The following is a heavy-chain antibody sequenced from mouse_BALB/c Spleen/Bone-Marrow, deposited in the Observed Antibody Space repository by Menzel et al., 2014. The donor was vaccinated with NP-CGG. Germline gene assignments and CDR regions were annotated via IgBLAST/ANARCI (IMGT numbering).Heavy chain of an antibody. Sequence: QVQLQQSGAELARPGASVKMSCKASGYTFTSYTTHWVKQRPGQGLEWIGYINPSSGYTNYNQKFKDKATLTADESSSTAYMQLSSLTSEDSAVYYCARESLYGSNYYWGQGTTLTVSS. V-gene: IGHV1-4*01. CDR2: INPSSGYT. CDR1: GYTFTSYT. CDR3: ARESLYGSNYY. J-gene: IGHJ2*01. D-gene: IGHD1-1*01.